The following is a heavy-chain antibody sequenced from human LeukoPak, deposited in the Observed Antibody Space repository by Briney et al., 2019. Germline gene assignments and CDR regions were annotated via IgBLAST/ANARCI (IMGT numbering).Heavy chain of an antibody. J-gene: IGHJ5*02. V-gene: IGHV3-30*02. CDR3: GKEQGGSYVHAFDP. D-gene: IGHD3-10*02. CDR2: IQYDGNTI. CDR1: GFTYSHNG. Sequence: GGSLRLSCVASGFTYSHNGMHWVRQAPGKGLEWVAFIQYDGNTIFYADSVKGRFTISRDNSKNTLYLQMNSLRTDDTAVYYCGKEQGGSYVHAFDPWGQGTVVTVSS.